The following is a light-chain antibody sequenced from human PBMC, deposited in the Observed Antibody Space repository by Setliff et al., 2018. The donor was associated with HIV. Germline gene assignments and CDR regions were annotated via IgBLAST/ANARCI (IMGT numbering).Light chain of an antibody. J-gene: IGLJ1*01. Sequence: QSVLTQPASVSGSPGQSITISCAGSSSDIGGHNIVSWYQQDPGKAPKLMIYGVNNRPSGVSNRFSGSKSGNTASLTISGLQAEDEADYYCSSYSSISTQIFGTGTKVTVL. CDR3: SSYSSISTQI. CDR2: GVN. CDR1: SSDIGGHNI. V-gene: IGLV2-14*01.